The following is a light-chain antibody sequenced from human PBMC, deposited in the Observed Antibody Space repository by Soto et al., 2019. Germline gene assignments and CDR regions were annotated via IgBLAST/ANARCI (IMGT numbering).Light chain of an antibody. CDR2: GAS. V-gene: IGKV3-20*01. Sequence: EIVLTQSPGTLSLSPGERATLSCRASQSVSSSYLAWYQQKPGQAPRLLIYGASSRATDIPDRFSGSGSGTDFTLTISRLEPEDFAVYYCQHYGSSAGTFGQGTKVEIK. CDR1: QSVSSSY. CDR3: QHYGSSAGT. J-gene: IGKJ1*01.